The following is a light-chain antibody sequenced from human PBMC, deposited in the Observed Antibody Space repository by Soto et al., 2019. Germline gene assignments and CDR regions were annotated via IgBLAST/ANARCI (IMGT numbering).Light chain of an antibody. Sequence: QSPLTHPPSASGSPGQSVTISCTGTSSDVGGYKYVSWYQQYLGKTPKLMIHAVNKRPPGVPARCSGSKSGNTASRTVSGLQAEDEGDYYCSSYAGSNNYVFGTGTKVTVL. J-gene: IGLJ1*01. CDR3: SSYAGSNNYV. V-gene: IGLV2-8*01. CDR1: SSDVGGYKY. CDR2: AVN.